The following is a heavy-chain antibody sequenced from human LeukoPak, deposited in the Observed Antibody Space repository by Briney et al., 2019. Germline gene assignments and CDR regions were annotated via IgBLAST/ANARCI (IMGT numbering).Heavy chain of an antibody. CDR3: ARMAGYSNFYYYYGMDV. J-gene: IGHJ6*02. D-gene: IGHD6-13*01. CDR1: GGSISSSSYY. CDR2: IYYSGRT. Sequence: SETLSLTCTVSGGSISSSSYYWGWIRQPPGKGLEWIGNIYYSGRTYYNPSLKSRVTISVDTSKNQFSLRLTSVTAADTAVYYCARMAGYSNFYYYYGMDVWGQGTTVTVSS. V-gene: IGHV4-39*07.